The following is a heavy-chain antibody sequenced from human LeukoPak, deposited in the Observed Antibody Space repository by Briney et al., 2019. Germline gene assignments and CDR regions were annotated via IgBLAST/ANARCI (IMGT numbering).Heavy chain of an antibody. CDR2: IYHSGHT. CDR3: ARHQNYDNSGYYPLHP. D-gene: IGHD3-22*01. CDR1: GASVSSDY. Sequence: PSETLSLTCTVSGASVSSDYWSWIRQSPGKGLEWIGYIYHSGHTMSNPSLKSRVSLSLDTSNNQFSLKLSSVTAADTAVYYCARHQNYDNSGYYPLHPWGQGTLVTVSS. J-gene: IGHJ5*02. V-gene: IGHV4-59*08.